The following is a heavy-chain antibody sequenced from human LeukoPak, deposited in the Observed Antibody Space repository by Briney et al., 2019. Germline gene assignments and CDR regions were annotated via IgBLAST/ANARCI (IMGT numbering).Heavy chain of an antibody. D-gene: IGHD2-21*02. CDR3: ARHSNCGGDCYQLGGAFDI. V-gene: IGHV5-51*01. CDR1: GYSFTSYW. J-gene: IGHJ3*02. Sequence: GESLKISCKGSGYSFTSYWIGWVRQMPGKGLEWMGIIYPGDSDTRYSPSFQGQVTISADKSISTAYLQWSSLKASDTAMYYCARHSNCGGDCYQLGGAFDIWGQGTMVTVSS. CDR2: IYPGDSDT.